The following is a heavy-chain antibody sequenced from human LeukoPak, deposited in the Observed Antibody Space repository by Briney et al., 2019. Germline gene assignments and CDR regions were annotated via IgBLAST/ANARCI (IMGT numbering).Heavy chain of an antibody. CDR1: GGSISSGGYS. CDR2: IYHSGST. CDR3: ARDQSGAYIFDY. D-gene: IGHD1-26*01. Sequence: TSETLSLTCAVSGGSISSGGYSWSWIRQPPGKGLEWIGYIYHSGSTYYNPSLKSRVTISVDRSKNQFSLKLSSVAAADTAVYYCARDQSGAYIFDYWGQGTLVTVSS. J-gene: IGHJ4*02. V-gene: IGHV4-30-2*01.